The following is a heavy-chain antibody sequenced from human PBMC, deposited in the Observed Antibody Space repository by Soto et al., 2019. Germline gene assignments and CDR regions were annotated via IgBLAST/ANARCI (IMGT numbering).Heavy chain of an antibody. CDR3: ARGFYSSGGVPPSN. V-gene: IGHV3-13*01. Sequence: GGSLRLSCAASGFTFSSYDMHWVRQATGKGLEWVSAIGTAGDTYYPGSVKGRFTISRENAKNSLYLQMNSLRAGDTAVYYCARGFYSSGGVPPSNWGQGTLVTVSS. D-gene: IGHD6-19*01. J-gene: IGHJ4*02. CDR2: IGTAGDT. CDR1: GFTFSSYD.